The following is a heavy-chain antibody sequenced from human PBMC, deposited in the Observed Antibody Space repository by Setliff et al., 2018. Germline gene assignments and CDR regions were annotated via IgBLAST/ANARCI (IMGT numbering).Heavy chain of an antibody. V-gene: IGHV4-4*08. D-gene: IGHD2-21*02. CDR3: ARGAYCGGNCFYHFDH. CDR1: GGSISSNY. Sequence: KPSETLSLTCTVSGGSISSNYWSWVRQPPGKGLEWIGYIYTSGSTNYNPSLKSRGTISVDTSRNQFSLKLSSVTAADTAVYYCARGAYCGGNCFYHFDHWGQGTLVTVSS. CDR2: IYTSGST. J-gene: IGHJ4*02.